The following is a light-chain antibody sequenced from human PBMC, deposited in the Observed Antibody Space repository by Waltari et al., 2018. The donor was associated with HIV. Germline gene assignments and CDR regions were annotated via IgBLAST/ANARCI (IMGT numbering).Light chain of an antibody. CDR3: SSYGDSLRVL. J-gene: IGLJ3*02. CDR1: RSDIGAYAF. CDR2: ELT. V-gene: IGLV2-8*01. Sequence: QSALTQPPSASGSLGQSVTISCTGSRSDIGAYAFVPWFQQHPPSAPKLLLYELTRRPSTVSDRFSCSRSGNSAFLTVAGLQPDDEATYFCSSYGDSLRVLFGGGTNVTVL.